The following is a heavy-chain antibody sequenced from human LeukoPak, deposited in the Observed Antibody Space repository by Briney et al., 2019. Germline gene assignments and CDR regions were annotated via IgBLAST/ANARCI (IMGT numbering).Heavy chain of an antibody. Sequence: QPGGSLRLSCAASGFTFSSYWMSWVRQAPGKGLEWVANIKQDGSEKYYVDSVKGRFTISRDNAKNSLYLQMNSLRAEDTAVYYCARGAGTIFGVVGAEYFQHWGQGTLVTVSP. CDR3: ARGAGTIFGVVGAEYFQH. CDR2: IKQDGSEK. D-gene: IGHD3-3*01. V-gene: IGHV3-7*01. J-gene: IGHJ1*01. CDR1: GFTFSSYW.